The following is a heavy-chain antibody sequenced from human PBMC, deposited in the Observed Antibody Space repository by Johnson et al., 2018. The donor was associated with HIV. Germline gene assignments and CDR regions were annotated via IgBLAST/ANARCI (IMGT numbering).Heavy chain of an antibody. CDR3: AKGGLGHTDAFDI. CDR1: GFTFDDYT. CDR2: ISWDGGST. V-gene: IGHV3-43*01. J-gene: IGHJ3*02. Sequence: VQLVESGGVVVQPGGSLRLSCAASGFTFDDYTMHWVRQGPGKGLEWVSLISWDGGSTYYGDSLKGRFTISRDNSKKSLYLQMNSLRSEDTALYYCAKGGLGHTDAFDIWGQGTMVTVSS. D-gene: IGHD6-19*01.